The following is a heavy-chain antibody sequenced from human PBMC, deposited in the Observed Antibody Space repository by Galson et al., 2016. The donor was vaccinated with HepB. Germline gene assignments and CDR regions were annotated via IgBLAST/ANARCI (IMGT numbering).Heavy chain of an antibody. Sequence: SLRLSCAASGFAFNTYATHWVRQAPGKGLEWVAVISFDGSNKYYADSVKGRFTISRDNSKNMLYLQMNSLRAEDTAVYFCARGGVEMATMGRTHWGLGTLVTVSS. J-gene: IGHJ4*02. CDR3: ARGGVEMATMGRTH. D-gene: IGHD5-24*01. CDR1: GFAFNTYA. V-gene: IGHV3-30-3*01. CDR2: ISFDGSNK.